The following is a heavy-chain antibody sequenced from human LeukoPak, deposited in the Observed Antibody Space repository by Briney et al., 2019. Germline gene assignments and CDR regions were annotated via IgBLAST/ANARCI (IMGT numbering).Heavy chain of an antibody. CDR2: INHSGST. CDR1: GGSISSSSYY. V-gene: IGHV4-39*07. D-gene: IGHD3-10*01. CDR3: ARGRALITMVRGARTNWFDP. J-gene: IGHJ5*02. Sequence: SETLSLTCTVSGGSISSSSYYWGWIRQPPGKGLKWIGEINHSGSTNYNPSLKSRVTISVDTSKNQFSLKLSSVTAADTAVYYCARGRALITMVRGARTNWFDPWGQGTLVTVSS.